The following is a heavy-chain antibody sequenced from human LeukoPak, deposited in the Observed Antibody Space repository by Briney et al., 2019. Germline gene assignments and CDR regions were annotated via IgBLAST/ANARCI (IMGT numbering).Heavy chain of an antibody. CDR3: AREISGSYFY. Sequence: VASVKVSCTASGYAFTGYYMHWVRQAPGQGLEWMGWINPNSGGTNYARKFQGRVTMTRDTSISTAYMELSRLRSDDTAVYYCAREISGSYFYWGQGTLVTVSS. CDR2: INPNSGGT. CDR1: GYAFTGYY. J-gene: IGHJ4*02. D-gene: IGHD1-26*01. V-gene: IGHV1-2*02.